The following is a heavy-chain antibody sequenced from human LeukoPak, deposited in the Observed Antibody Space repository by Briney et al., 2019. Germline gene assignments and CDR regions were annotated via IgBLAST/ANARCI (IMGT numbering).Heavy chain of an antibody. CDR3: ARAKSDRTLFDACDI. CDR1: GFTFSRYS. V-gene: IGHV3-21*01. J-gene: IGHJ3*02. D-gene: IGHD1-14*01. CDR2: ISSSSIYI. Sequence: GGSLRFSCAASGFTFSRYSLNWVRQAPGKGLEWVSSISSSSIYIYDADSVKGRFTISRDNAKNSLYLQMNSLKAEDTAVYYCARAKSDRTLFDACDIWGQGTMVTVSS.